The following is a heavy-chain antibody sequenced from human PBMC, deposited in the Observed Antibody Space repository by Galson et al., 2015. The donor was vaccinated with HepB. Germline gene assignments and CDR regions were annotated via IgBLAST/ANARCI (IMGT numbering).Heavy chain of an antibody. V-gene: IGHV4-59*01. J-gene: IGHJ3*02. D-gene: IGHD5-24*01. CDR1: GGSISSYY. Sequence: TLSLTCTVSGGSISSYYWSWIRQPPGKGLEWIGYIYYSGSTNYNPSLKSRVTISVDTSKNQFSLKLSSVTAADTAVYYCARDRRYGHGAFDIWGQGTMVTVSS. CDR3: ARDRRYGHGAFDI. CDR2: IYYSGST.